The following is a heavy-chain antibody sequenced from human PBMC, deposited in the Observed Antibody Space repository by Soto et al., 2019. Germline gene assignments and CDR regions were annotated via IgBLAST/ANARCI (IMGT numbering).Heavy chain of an antibody. CDR1: GFTFSEYS. V-gene: IGHV3-64*04. CDR3: AKDTWKYSSGFALDY. CDR2: ISSDGDIT. J-gene: IGHJ4*02. Sequence: GGSLRLSCSASGFTFSEYSMHWVRQAPGKGLQYVSTISSDGDITYYADSVKGRFTISRDNSKNTLYLQMNSLRAEDTAVYYCAKDTWKYSSGFALDYWGQGTLVTVSS. D-gene: IGHD6-19*01.